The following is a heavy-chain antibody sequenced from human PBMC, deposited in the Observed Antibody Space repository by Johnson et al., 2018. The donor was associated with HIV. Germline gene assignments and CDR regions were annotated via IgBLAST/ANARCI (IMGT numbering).Heavy chain of an antibody. J-gene: IGHJ3*02. CDR2: IGTAGDT. CDR3: ARASSIAARGADAFDI. CDR1: GFTFSSYA. D-gene: IGHD6-6*01. V-gene: IGHV3-13*01. Sequence: VQLVESGGGLVQPGGSLRLSCAASGFTFSSYAMHWVRQATGKGLEWVSAIGTAGDTYYADSVKGRFTISRDNSKNTLYLQMNSLRAEDTAVYYCARASSIAARGADAFDIWGQGTMVTVSS.